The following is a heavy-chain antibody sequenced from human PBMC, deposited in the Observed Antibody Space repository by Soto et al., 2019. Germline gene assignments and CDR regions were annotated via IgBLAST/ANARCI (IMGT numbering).Heavy chain of an antibody. CDR3: ARGGREEIAARTLGRDFDY. J-gene: IGHJ4*02. V-gene: IGHV4-34*01. Sequence: SETLALTCAVYGGSFSGYYWSWIRQPPGKGLEWIGEINHSGSTNYNPSLKSRVTISVDTSKNQFSLKLSSVAAADTAVYYCARGGREEIAARTLGRDFDYWGQGTPVTVSS. D-gene: IGHD6-6*01. CDR1: GGSFSGYY. CDR2: INHSGST.